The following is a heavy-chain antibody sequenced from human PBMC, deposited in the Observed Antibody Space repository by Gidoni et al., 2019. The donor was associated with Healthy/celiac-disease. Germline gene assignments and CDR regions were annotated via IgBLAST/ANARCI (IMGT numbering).Heavy chain of an antibody. CDR2: ISSSSSYI. V-gene: IGHV3-21*01. J-gene: IGHJ2*01. CDR3: ARHTTSGRYFDL. D-gene: IGHD3-10*01. Sequence: EVQLVESGGCMVKPGGSLSLYCAASGFTFSSYSMNWVRPAPGKGLEWVSSISSSSSYIYYADSLKVRFTISRDNAKNSLYLQMNSLRAEDTAVYYCARHTTSGRYFDLWGRGTLVTVSS. CDR1: GFTFSSYS.